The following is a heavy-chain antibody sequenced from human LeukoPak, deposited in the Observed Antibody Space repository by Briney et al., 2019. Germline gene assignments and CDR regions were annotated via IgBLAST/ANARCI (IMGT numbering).Heavy chain of an antibody. D-gene: IGHD5-18*01. CDR1: GYTFISYG. CDR3: AREGQSGYSYRYWYFDL. J-gene: IGHJ2*01. CDR2: ISAYNGNT. V-gene: IGHV1-18*01. Sequence: ASVKVSCKASGYTFISYGISWVRQAPGQGLEWMGWISAYNGNTNYAQKLQGRVTMTTDTSTSTAYMELRSLRSDDTAVYYCAREGQSGYSYRYWYFDLWGRGTLVTVSS.